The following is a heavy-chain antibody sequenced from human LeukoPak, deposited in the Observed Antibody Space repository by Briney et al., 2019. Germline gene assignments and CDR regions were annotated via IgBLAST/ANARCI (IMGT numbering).Heavy chain of an antibody. J-gene: IGHJ4*02. CDR1: GGSFSSYY. D-gene: IGHD3-10*01. V-gene: IGHV4-34*01. Sequence: PSETLSLTCAVYGGSFSSYYWSWIRQPPGKGLEWIGEINHSGSTNYNPSLKSRVTISVDTSKNQFSLKLSSVTAADTAVYYCARDYLYGSGIYWGQGTLVTVSS. CDR3: ARDYLYGSGIY. CDR2: INHSGST.